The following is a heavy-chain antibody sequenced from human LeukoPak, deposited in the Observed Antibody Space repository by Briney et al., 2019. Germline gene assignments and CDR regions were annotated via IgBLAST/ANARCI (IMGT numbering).Heavy chain of an antibody. D-gene: IGHD3-10*01. CDR2: IYYSGTT. CDR3: ARVNTLIRGIGWFDP. V-gene: IGHV4-39*07. Sequence: SETLSLTCNVSGGSISSSSYYWGWLRQPPGKGLELIGNIYYSGTTYYNPSLKSRVTISVDTSKNQFSLKLSSVTAADTAVYYCARVNTLIRGIGWFDPWGQGILVTVSS. J-gene: IGHJ5*02. CDR1: GGSISSSSYY.